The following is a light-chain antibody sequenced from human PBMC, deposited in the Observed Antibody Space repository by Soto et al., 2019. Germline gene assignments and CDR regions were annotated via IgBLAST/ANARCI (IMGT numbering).Light chain of an antibody. CDR2: GTS. CDR3: QQYGNSRWT. CDR1: QSVSSSY. Sequence: EIVLTQSPDTLSLSPGERATLSCKASQSVSSSYLAWYQQTPGQAPRLLIYGTSNRATGIPDRFSGSGSGTEFTLTISRLEPEDFALCYCQQYGNSRWTFGQGTKVEIK. J-gene: IGKJ1*01. V-gene: IGKV3-20*01.